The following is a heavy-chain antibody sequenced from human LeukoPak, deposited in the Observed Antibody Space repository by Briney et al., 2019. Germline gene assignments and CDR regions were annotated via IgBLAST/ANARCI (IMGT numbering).Heavy chain of an antibody. V-gene: IGHV1-24*01. J-gene: IGHJ3*02. CDR3: ARDGLGYCSGGSCAPEDAFDI. Sequence: ASVKVSCKVSGYTLTELSMHWVRQAPGKGLEWMGGFDPEDGETIYAQKFQGRVTMTRDTSISTAYMELSRLRSDDTAVYYCARDGLGYCSGGSCAPEDAFDIWGQGTMVTVSS. D-gene: IGHD2-15*01. CDR2: FDPEDGET. CDR1: GYTLTELS.